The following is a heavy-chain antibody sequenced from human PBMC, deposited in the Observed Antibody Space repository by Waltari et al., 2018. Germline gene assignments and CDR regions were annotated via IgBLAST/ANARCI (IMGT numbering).Heavy chain of an antibody. V-gene: IGHV3-49*03. CDR2: IRSKIYGGTA. J-gene: IGHJ6*02. CDR1: GFTFGAHA. CDR3: SRVSASGDGMDV. D-gene: IGHD3-16*01. Sequence: EVQLVESGGGLVQPGRSLRLPCTTSGFTFGAHALSWFRQAPGKGLEWVGFIRSKIYGGTADYAASVKGRFTVSRDDSKSIAYLQMDSLKTEDTAVYYCSRVSASGDGMDVWGQGTTVTVSS.